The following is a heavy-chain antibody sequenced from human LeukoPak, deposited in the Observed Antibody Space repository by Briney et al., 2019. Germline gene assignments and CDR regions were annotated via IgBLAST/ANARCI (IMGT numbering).Heavy chain of an antibody. CDR2: MNPNSGNT. J-gene: IGHJ4*02. D-gene: IGHD5-18*01. V-gene: IGHV1-8*03. CDR1: GGTFSSYA. CDR3: ALSTGYSYGYGY. Sequence: ASVKVSCKASGGTFSSYAISWVRQATGQGLEWMGWMNPNSGNTGYAQKFQGRVTITRNTSISTAYMELSSLRSEDTAVYYCALSTGYSYGYGYWGQGTLVTVSS.